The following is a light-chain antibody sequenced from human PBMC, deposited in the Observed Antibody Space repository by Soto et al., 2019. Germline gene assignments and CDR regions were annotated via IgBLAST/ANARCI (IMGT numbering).Light chain of an antibody. CDR1: QSVSSSY. CDR3: QHYGRSRYT. Sequence: EIVLTQSPGTLSLSLGERGTLSCRASQSVSSSYLAWYQQKPGQAPRLLIYGASSRATGIADRFSGSGSGTDFTLTISRLEPEDFAVYYCQHYGRSRYTFGQGTKLEIK. CDR2: GAS. J-gene: IGKJ2*01. V-gene: IGKV3-20*01.